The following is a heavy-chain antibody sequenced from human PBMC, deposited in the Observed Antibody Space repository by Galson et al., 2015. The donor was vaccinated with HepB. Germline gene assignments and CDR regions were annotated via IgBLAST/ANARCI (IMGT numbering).Heavy chain of an antibody. J-gene: IGHJ4*02. CDR1: GFTFSSYG. D-gene: IGHD3-22*01. V-gene: IGHV3-30*03. CDR2: ISYDGSNK. CDR3: ASQYYYDSSGDMGFDY. Sequence: SLRLSCAASGFTFSSYGMHWVRQAPGKGLEWVAVISYDGSNKYYADSVKGRFTISRDNSKNTLYLQMNSLRAEDTAVYYCASQYYYDSSGDMGFDYWGQGTLVTVSS.